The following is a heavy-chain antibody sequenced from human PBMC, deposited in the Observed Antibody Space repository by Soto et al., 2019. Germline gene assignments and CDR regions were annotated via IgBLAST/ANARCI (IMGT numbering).Heavy chain of an antibody. Sequence: SETLSLTCTVSGGSVSSVSYYWSWIRQAPGQGLEWIGYIYYSGSTNYNPSLKSRVTISVDTSKNQVSLKLSSVTAADTAVYYCARWSGGSDSSGYPFDYWGQGTLVTVSS. CDR1: GGSVSSVSYY. D-gene: IGHD3-22*01. J-gene: IGHJ4*01. V-gene: IGHV4-61*01. CDR3: ARWSGGSDSSGYPFDY. CDR2: IYYSGST.